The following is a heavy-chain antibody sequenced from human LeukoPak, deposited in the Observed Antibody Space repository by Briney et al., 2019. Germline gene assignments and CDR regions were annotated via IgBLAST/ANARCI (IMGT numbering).Heavy chain of an antibody. CDR1: GFTLISYG. D-gene: IGHD2-21*02. Sequence: GGSLRLSCAASGFTLISYGMQWVRQAPGKGLVWVSRINTDGSSTSYADSVKGRFTVSRDNAKNTVYLQVNSLRAEDTAVYFCTRELPREVTLDYWGQGTLVTVSS. J-gene: IGHJ4*01. V-gene: IGHV3-74*01. CDR2: INTDGSST. CDR3: TRELPREVTLDY.